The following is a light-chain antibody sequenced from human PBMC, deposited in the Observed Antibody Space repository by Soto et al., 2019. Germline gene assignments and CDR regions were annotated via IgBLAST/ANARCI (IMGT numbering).Light chain of an antibody. Sequence: AIQVTQSPSSLSASVGDRVTMTCRASQDIRGALAWYQQKSGKPPNLLIYDVSTLEGGVPSRFSGSGSGTEFTLTFSSLQPEDFGTFYSQQFNSYPIPFGQGTRLEIK. CDR2: DVS. V-gene: IGKV1-13*02. CDR1: QDIRGA. J-gene: IGKJ5*01. CDR3: QQFNSYPIP.